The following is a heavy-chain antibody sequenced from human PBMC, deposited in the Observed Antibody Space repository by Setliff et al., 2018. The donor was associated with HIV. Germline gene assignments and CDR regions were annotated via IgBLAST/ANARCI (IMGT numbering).Heavy chain of an antibody. CDR1: GGSFSGYS. Sequence: SETLSLTCAVYGGSFSGYSWSWIRQSPGKGLEWLGEINHGGNTNYNPSLKSRITISADTSKNQFSLKVRSVTAADTAVYYCARDVLQFLQWSPWFDPWGQGTRVTVSS. D-gene: IGHD3-3*01. J-gene: IGHJ5*02. CDR2: INHGGNT. V-gene: IGHV4-34*01. CDR3: ARDVLQFLQWSPWFDP.